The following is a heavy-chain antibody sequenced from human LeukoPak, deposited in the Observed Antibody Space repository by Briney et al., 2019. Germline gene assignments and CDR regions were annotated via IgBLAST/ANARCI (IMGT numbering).Heavy chain of an antibody. CDR3: ARQDYDFWSGYSEPFDY. V-gene: IGHV4-61*02. J-gene: IGHJ4*02. CDR1: GGSISSGSYY. Sequence: SETLSLTCTVSGGSISSGSYYWSWIRQPAGKGLEWIGRIYRTGSTEFSPSLKSRVTISVDTSKNQFSLYLRSVTAADTAVYYCARQDYDFWSGYSEPFDYWGQGTLVTVSS. D-gene: IGHD3-3*01. CDR2: IYRTGST.